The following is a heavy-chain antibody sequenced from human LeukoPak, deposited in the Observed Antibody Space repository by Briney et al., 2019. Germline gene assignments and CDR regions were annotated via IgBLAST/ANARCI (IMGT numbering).Heavy chain of an antibody. CDR3: ARESSGYSSTVDY. D-gene: IGHD5-18*01. V-gene: IGHV3-48*03. Sequence: QPGGSLRLSCAASGFTFSSYEMNWVRQAPGTGLEWVSYISSSGSTIYYADSVKGRFTISRDNAKNSLYLQMNSLRAEDTAVYYCARESSGYSSTVDYWGQGTLVTVSS. CDR1: GFTFSSYE. CDR2: ISSSGSTI. J-gene: IGHJ4*02.